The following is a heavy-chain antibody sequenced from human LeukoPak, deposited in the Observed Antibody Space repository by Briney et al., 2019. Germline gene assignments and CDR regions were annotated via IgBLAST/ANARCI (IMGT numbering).Heavy chain of an antibody. CDR2: ILTSGTT. CDR1: NGSISSYH. V-gene: IGHV4-4*09. J-gene: IGHJ4*02. CDR3: ARLRVSGSYLYYFDY. D-gene: IGHD1-26*01. Sequence: PSETLSLTCTVSNGSISSYHWSWVRQPPGKGLEWIGYILTSGTTNYNPSLKSRLTISVDTSKNQFTLKLNSVTAADTAVYYCARLRVSGSYLYYFDYWGQGTLVTVSS.